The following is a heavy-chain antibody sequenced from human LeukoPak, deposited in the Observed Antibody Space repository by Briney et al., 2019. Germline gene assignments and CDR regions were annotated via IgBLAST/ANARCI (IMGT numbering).Heavy chain of an antibody. CDR1: GGSISSSSYY. CDR3: ARQRVTMIVVATGDAFDI. D-gene: IGHD3-22*01. CDR2: IYYSGST. Sequence: PSETLSLTCTVSGGSISSSSYYWGWIRQPPGKGLEWIGSIYYSGSTYYNPSLKSRVTISVDTSKNQFSLKLSSVTAADTAVYYRARQRVTMIVVATGDAFDIWGQGTMVTVS. J-gene: IGHJ3*02. V-gene: IGHV4-39*01.